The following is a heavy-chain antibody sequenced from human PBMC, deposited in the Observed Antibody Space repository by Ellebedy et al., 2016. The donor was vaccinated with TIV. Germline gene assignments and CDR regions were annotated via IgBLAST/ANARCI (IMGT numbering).Heavy chain of an antibody. CDR1: GVNVRSNY. CDR3: ARAKRGSYYSAFDI. CDR2: IYSDGST. Sequence: GESLKISCAASGVNVRSNYMSWVRQAPGRGLEWVSIIYSDGSTYYADSVKGRFTLSRDISKNTLFLQMNSLRAEDTAVYYCARAKRGSYYSAFDIWGQGTMVTVSS. V-gene: IGHV3-53*01. J-gene: IGHJ3*02. D-gene: IGHD1-26*01.